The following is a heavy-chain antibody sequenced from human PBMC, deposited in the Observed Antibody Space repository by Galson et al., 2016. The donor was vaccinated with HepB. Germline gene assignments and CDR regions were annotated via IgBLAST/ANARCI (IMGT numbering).Heavy chain of an antibody. CDR3: SRDRSRFSSGYYTGARDVFAI. J-gene: IGHJ3*02. V-gene: IGHV3-21*01. Sequence: SLRLSCAASGFTFSTYTMNWVRQAPGKGLEWVSYISSTSTYIDYADSVKGRFTISRANAKNSLYLQMNSLRAEDTAVYYCSRDRSRFSSGYYTGARDVFAIWGQGTVVTVSS. CDR2: ISSTSTYI. CDR1: GFTFSTYT. D-gene: IGHD3-3*01.